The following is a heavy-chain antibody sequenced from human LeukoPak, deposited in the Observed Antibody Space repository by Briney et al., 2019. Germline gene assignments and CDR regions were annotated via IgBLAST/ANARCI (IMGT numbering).Heavy chain of an antibody. CDR1: GFTFSSYA. Sequence: PGGSLRLSCAASGFTFSSYAMHGVRQAPGKGLEWVAVISYDGSNQHYTDSVKGRFTISRDNSKNTLYLQMNSLNTEDTAIYFCARGSQDRGSDFESWGQGTLVTVSS. CDR2: ISYDGSNQ. CDR3: ARGSQDRGSDFES. J-gene: IGHJ4*02. V-gene: IGHV3-30*04.